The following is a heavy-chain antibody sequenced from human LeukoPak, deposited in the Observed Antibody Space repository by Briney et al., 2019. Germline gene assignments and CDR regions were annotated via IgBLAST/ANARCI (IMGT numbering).Heavy chain of an antibody. V-gene: IGHV3-23*01. CDR1: GFTFSSNA. CDR3: AKSISGSFDY. Sequence: PGGSLRLSCAASGFTFSSNAMNWVRQAPGKGLEWVSAISGSGGSTYYADSVKGRFTISRDNSKNTLYLQMNSLGAEDTAVYYCAKSISGSFDYWGQGTLVTVSS. CDR2: ISGSGGST. J-gene: IGHJ4*02. D-gene: IGHD1-1*01.